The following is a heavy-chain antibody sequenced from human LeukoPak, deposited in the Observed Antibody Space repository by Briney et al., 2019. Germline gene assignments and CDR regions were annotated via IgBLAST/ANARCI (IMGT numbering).Heavy chain of an antibody. CDR3: ARVEKIYSSGWLTPIDY. D-gene: IGHD6-19*01. J-gene: IGHJ4*02. V-gene: IGHV4-39*07. Sequence: SETLSLTCTVSGGSISSTNYYWGWICQPPEKGLEWIGSVFYSGNTYYNPSLKSRVTISVDTSKNQFSLKLSSVTAADTAVYYCARVEKIYSSGWLTPIDYWGQGTLVTVSS. CDR1: GGSISSTNYY. CDR2: VFYSGNT.